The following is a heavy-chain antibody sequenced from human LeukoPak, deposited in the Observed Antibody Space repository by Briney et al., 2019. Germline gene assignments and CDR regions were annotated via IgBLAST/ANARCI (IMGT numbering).Heavy chain of an antibody. J-gene: IGHJ3*02. Sequence: PGGSLRLSCAASGFAFNRYTMNWVRQAPGKGLEWVSYISSNNNFIYYADSVKGRFTISRDNPNNSVYLQMNSLRAEDTAVYYCARDLYYDILTGYLPTGAFDIWGQGTMVTVSS. CDR3: ARDLYYDILTGYLPTGAFDI. V-gene: IGHV3-21*01. CDR2: ISSNNNFI. D-gene: IGHD3-9*01. CDR1: GFAFNRYT.